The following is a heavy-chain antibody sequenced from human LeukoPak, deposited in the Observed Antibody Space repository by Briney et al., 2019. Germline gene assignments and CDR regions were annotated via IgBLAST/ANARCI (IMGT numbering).Heavy chain of an antibody. J-gene: IGHJ4*02. CDR3: ATHFGEYSSGPSVDY. Sequence: GESLEISCKGSGYSFTSYWIGWVRQMPGKGLEWMGIIYPGGSDTRYSPSFQGQVTISADKSISTAYLQWSSLKASDTAMYYCATHFGEYSSGPSVDYWGQGTLVTVSS. D-gene: IGHD6-19*01. CDR2: IYPGGSDT. CDR1: GYSFTSYW. V-gene: IGHV5-51*01.